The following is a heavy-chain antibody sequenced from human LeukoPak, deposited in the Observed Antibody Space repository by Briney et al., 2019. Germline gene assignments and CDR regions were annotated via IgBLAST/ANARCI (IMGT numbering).Heavy chain of an antibody. CDR1: GGSFSGYY. CDR2: INHSGST. CDR3: ARATYSSSLGY. D-gene: IGHD6-13*01. J-gene: IGHJ4*02. Sequence: SETLSLTCAVYGGSFSGYYWSWIRQPPGKGLEWIGEINHSGSTNYNPSLNSRVTISVDTSKNQFSLKLSSVTAADTAVYYCARATYSSSLGYWGQGTLVTVSS. V-gene: IGHV4-34*01.